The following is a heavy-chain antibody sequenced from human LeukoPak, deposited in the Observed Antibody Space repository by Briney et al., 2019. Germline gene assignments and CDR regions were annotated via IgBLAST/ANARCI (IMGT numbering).Heavy chain of an antibody. CDR3: ARNAGSYFEFAP. D-gene: IGHD1-26*01. CDR2: ISGNSGKT. Sequence: ASVKVSCKTSGYTFSTYGLSWVRQAPGQGLEWMGWISGNSGKTHYAQKFQDRVTLTTDTSSTTAFMELRSLRSDDTAMYYCARNAGSYFEFAPWGQGTLVTVS. CDR1: GYTFSTYG. V-gene: IGHV1-18*01. J-gene: IGHJ5*02.